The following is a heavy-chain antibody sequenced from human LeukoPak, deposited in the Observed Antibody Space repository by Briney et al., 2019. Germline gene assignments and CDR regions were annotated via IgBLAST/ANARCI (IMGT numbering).Heavy chain of an antibody. CDR2: INPNTGGA. CDR3: AVKMGYCSSSRCLTGFDY. Sequence: ASVKVSCKASGYTFTGYYMHWVRQAPGQGLEWMGWINPNTGGADYTQRFQGRVTMTRDTSISTAYMELSRLRSDDAAVYYCAVKMGYCSSSRCLTGFDYWGREPWSPSPQ. D-gene: IGHD2-2*01. V-gene: IGHV1-2*02. CDR1: GYTFTGYY. J-gene: IGHJ4*02.